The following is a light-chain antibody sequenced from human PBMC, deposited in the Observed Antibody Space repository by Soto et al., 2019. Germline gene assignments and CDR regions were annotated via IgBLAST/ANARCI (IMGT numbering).Light chain of an antibody. CDR3: LQGNSFPRT. CDR1: QDVNSR. CDR2: GVS. J-gene: IGKJ1*01. V-gene: IGKV1-12*01. Sequence: DIQMTQSPSSVSASVGDRVTISCRASQDVNSRLAWYQQKPGEAPKLLIHGVSVVQSGVPSRFSGSGSGTDFTLSINSLQPEDFATYFCLQGNSFPRTFGQGTKVEI.